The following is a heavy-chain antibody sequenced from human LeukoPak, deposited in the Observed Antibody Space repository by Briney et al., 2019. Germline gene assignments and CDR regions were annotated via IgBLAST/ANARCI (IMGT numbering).Heavy chain of an antibody. D-gene: IGHD2-15*01. Sequence: SVNVSCKASGGTFSSYAISWVRQAPGQGLEWMGGIIPIFGTANYAQKFQGRVTITADESTSTAYMELSSLRSEDTAVYYCARSVSTGVVAATFDYWGQGTLVTVSS. CDR1: GGTFSSYA. V-gene: IGHV1-69*13. J-gene: IGHJ4*02. CDR3: ARSVSTGVVAATFDY. CDR2: IIPIFGTA.